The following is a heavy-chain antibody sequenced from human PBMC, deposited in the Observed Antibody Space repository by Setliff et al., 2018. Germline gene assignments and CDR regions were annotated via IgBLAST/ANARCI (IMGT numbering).Heavy chain of an antibody. CDR1: GGSFSGYY. CDR2: INHSGST. Sequence: PSETLSLTCAVYGGSFSGYYWSWIRQPPGKGLEWIGEINHSGSTNYNPSLKSRVTISVDTSKNQFSLKLSSVTAADTAVYYCARGGRISYRPSTSWYILDYWGQGTLGTVSS. D-gene: IGHD6-13*01. CDR3: ARGGRISYRPSTSWYILDY. V-gene: IGHV4-34*01. J-gene: IGHJ4*02.